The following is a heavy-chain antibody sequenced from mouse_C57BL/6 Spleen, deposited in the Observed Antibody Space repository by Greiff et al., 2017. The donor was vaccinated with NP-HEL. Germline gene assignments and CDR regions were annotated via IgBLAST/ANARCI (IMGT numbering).Heavy chain of an antibody. CDR1: GYTFTDYY. D-gene: IGHD1-1*01. CDR3: ARGGYGSRGYYFDY. J-gene: IGHJ2*01. V-gene: IGHV1-75*01. Sequence: QVHVKQSGPELVKPGASVKISCKASGYTFTDYYINWVKQRPGQGLEWIGWIFPGSGSTYYNEKFKGKATLTVDKSSSTAYMLLSSLTSEDSAVYFCARGGYGSRGYYFDYWGQGTTLTVSS. CDR2: IFPGSGST.